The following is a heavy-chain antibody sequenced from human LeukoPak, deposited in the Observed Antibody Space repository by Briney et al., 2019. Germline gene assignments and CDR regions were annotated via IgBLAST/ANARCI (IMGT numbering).Heavy chain of an antibody. CDR3: ARDNGIAVAGFDY. J-gene: IGHJ4*02. D-gene: IGHD6-19*01. CDR2: ISGSGGST. Sequence: PGGSLRLSCAASGFTFSSYAMSWVRQAPGKGLEWVSAISGSGGSTYYADSVKGRFTISRDNSKNTLYLQMNSLRAEDTAVYYCARDNGIAVAGFDYWGQGTLVTVSS. CDR1: GFTFSSYA. V-gene: IGHV3-23*01.